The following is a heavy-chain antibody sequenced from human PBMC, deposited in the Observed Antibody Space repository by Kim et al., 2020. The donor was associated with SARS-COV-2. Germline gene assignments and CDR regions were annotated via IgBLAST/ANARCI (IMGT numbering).Heavy chain of an antibody. CDR2: IRNSGTTI. D-gene: IGHD1-26*01. V-gene: IGHV3-48*02. J-gene: IGHJ4*02. CDR1: GFTFSSYS. CDR3: ARARTGHSGTWYFDY. Sequence: GGSLRLSCAASGFTFSSYSMNWVRQAPGKGLEWVSYIRNSGTTIYYADFVKGRFTISRDDAKNSLYLQMNSLRDEDTAVYYCARARTGHSGTWYFDYWGQGTLVTVSS.